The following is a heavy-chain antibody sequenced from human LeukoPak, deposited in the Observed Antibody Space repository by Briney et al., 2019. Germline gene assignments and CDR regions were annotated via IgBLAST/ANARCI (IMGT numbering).Heavy chain of an antibody. D-gene: IGHD6-13*01. CDR3: AKGRHPSAAGLIEDY. CDR1: GFTVSSNY. Sequence: GGSLRLSCAASGFTVSSNYMSWVRQAPGKGLEWVSVIYSGGSTYYADSVKGRFTISRDNSKNTLYLQMNSLRAEDTAVYYCAKGRHPSAAGLIEDYWGQGTLVTVSS. V-gene: IGHV3-66*01. J-gene: IGHJ4*02. CDR2: IYSGGST.